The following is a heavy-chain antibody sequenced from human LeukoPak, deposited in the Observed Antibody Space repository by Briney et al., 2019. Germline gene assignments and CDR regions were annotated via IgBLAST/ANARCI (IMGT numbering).Heavy chain of an antibody. J-gene: IGHJ3*02. V-gene: IGHV4-4*07. D-gene: IGHD3-22*01. CDR3: ARDYYDSSGVDAFDI. Sequence: SETLSLTCTVSGGSISSYYWSWLRQPAGKGLEWIGRIYTSGSTNYNPSLKSRVTMSVDTSKNQFSLKLSSVTAADTAVYYCARDYYDSSGVDAFDIWGQGTMVTVSS. CDR1: GGSISSYY. CDR2: IYTSGST.